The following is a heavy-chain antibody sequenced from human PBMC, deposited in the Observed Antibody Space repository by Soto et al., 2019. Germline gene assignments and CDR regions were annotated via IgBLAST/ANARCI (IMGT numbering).Heavy chain of an antibody. CDR2: ISRSGRGSA. V-gene: IGHV3-23*01. CDR3: ARGRYLDSSDYWVANLPFDH. Sequence: EVQLLESGGALVQPGGSLRLSCAASGFTFNSYVMTWARQAPGEGLEWVSSISRSGRGSAYYADSAKGRFTISRDNSENTLFLQTNNLRDEDTALYYCARGRYLDSSDYWVANLPFDHWGLGTLVTVSS. CDR1: GFTFNSYV. J-gene: IGHJ4*02. D-gene: IGHD3-22*01.